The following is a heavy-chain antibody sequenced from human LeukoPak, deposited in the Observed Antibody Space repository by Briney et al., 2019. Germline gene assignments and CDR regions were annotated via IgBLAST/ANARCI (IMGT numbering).Heavy chain of an antibody. D-gene: IGHD3-3*01. CDR2: INHSGST. J-gene: IGHJ4*02. CDR3: ARGYLYYDFWSCYLI. Sequence: PSETLSLTCAVYGGSFSGYYWSWIRQPPGKGLEWIGEINHSGSTNYNPSLKSRVTISVDTSKNQFSLKLSSVTAADTAVYYCARGYLYYDFWSCYLIWGQGTLVTVSS. V-gene: IGHV4-34*01. CDR1: GGSFSGYY.